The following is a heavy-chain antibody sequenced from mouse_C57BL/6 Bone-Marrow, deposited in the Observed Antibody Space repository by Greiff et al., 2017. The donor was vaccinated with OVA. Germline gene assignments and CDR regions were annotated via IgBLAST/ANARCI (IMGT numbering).Heavy chain of an antibody. D-gene: IGHD1-1*01. V-gene: IGHV3-6*01. CDR2: ISYDGSN. J-gene: IGHJ1*03. CDR1: GYSITSGYY. Sequence: VQLKQSGPGLVKPSQSLSLTCSVTGYSITSGYYWNWIRQFPGNKLEWMGYISYDGSNNYNPSLKNRISITRDTSKNQFFLKLNSVTTEDTATYYCARDTTVVAGWYFDVWGTGTTVTVSS. CDR3: ARDTTVVAGWYFDV.